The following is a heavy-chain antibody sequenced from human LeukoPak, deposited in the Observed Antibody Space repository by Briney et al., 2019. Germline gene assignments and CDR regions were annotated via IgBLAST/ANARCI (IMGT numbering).Heavy chain of an antibody. CDR2: ISYDGSNK. Sequence: GRSLRLSCAASGVTFSSYGMHWVRQAPGKGLEWVAVISYDGSNKYYADSVKGRFTISRDNSKNTLYLQMNSLRAEDTAVYYCAKDILWFGELPQGFDYWGQGTLVTVSS. CDR3: AKDILWFGELPQGFDY. V-gene: IGHV3-30*18. J-gene: IGHJ4*02. CDR1: GVTFSSYG. D-gene: IGHD3-10*01.